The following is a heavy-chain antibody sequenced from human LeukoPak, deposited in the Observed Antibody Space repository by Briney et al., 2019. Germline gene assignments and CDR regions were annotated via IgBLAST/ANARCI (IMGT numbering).Heavy chain of an antibody. Sequence: SETLSLTCTVSGGSISSGGYYWSWIRQPPGKGLEWIGYIYHSGSTYYNPSLKSRVTISVDRSKNQFSLKLSSVTAADTAVYYCARDLRGVARVFDYWGQGTLVTVSS. V-gene: IGHV4-30-2*01. CDR3: ARDLRGVARVFDY. CDR2: IYHSGST. CDR1: GGSISSGGYY. D-gene: IGHD2-15*01. J-gene: IGHJ4*02.